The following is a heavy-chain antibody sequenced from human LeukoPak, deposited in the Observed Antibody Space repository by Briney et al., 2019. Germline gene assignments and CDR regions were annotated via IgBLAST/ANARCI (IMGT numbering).Heavy chain of an antibody. CDR3: VKDLYKGDSSSWYYFHY. CDR1: GFTFSGYV. D-gene: IGHD6-13*01. J-gene: IGHJ4*02. V-gene: IGHV3-23*01. CDR2: IGSRGGST. Sequence: GGSLRLSCAASGFTFSGYVMAWVRQPPGKVLEWVSGIGSRGGSTYYADSVKGRFTISRDNSKNTLYLQMSSLRAEDTAIYHCVKDLYKGDSSSWYYFHYWGQGTLVTVSS.